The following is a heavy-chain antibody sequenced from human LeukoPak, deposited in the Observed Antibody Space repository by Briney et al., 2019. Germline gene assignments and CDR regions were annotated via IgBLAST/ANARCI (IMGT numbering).Heavy chain of an antibody. CDR2: IYYSGST. Sequence: SETLSLTCTVSGGSISSYYWSWIRQPPGKGLEWIGYIYYSGSTNYNPSLKSRVTISVDTSKNQFSLKLSSVTAADTAVYYCARIPTDCSGGSCYPGAFDYWGQGTLVTVSS. V-gene: IGHV4-59*01. D-gene: IGHD2-15*01. CDR1: GGSISSYY. J-gene: IGHJ4*02. CDR3: ARIPTDCSGGSCYPGAFDY.